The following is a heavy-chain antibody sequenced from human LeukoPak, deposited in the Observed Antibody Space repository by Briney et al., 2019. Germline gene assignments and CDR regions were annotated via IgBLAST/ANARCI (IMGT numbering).Heavy chain of an antibody. CDR2: IQIDGSST. CDR3: AKLYYYDSSGPSHY. CDR1: GFTFSRYW. V-gene: IGHV3-74*01. J-gene: IGHJ4*02. Sequence: TGGSLRLSCAASGFTFSRYWMHWVRQAPGKGLEWVSRIQIDGSSTNYADSVKGRFTISRDNSKNTLYLQMNSLRAEDTAVYYCAKLYYYDSSGPSHYWGQGTLVTVSS. D-gene: IGHD3-22*01.